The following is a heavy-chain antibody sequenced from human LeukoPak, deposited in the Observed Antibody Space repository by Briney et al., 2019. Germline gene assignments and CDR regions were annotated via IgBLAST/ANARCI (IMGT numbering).Heavy chain of an antibody. V-gene: IGHV3-48*01. CDR2: ISSSSNKV. J-gene: IGHJ4*02. CDR3: ARNFYCGGDCAISYFDY. D-gene: IGHD2-21*02. CDR1: GFAISDYS. Sequence: GSLRFSCAASGFAISDYSMNWVHQVPGKGLEWVSYISSSSNKVYYADSVKGRFTISRDNAKNSLFLQMNSLRADDTAVYYCARNFYCGGDCAISYFDYWGQGTLVTVSS.